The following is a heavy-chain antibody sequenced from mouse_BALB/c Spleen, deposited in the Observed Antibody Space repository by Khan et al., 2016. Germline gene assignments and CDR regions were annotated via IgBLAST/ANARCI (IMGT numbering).Heavy chain of an antibody. Sequence: EVELVESGGDLVEPGGSLKLSCAASGFTFSTYGMSWVRQTPDKRLEWVATISTGGHYTYYHERVRGRFTISSDNAKNTMYLQMTSLKSEDTAMFYCAGLAYYDDSAWFAYWGQGTLVTVSA. V-gene: IGHV5-6*01. J-gene: IGHJ3*01. D-gene: IGHD1-1*01. CDR2: ISTGGHYT. CDR1: GFTFSTYG. CDR3: AGLAYYDDSAWFAY.